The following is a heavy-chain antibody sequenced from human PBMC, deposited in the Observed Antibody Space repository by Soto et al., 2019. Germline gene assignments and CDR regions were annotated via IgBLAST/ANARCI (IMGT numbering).Heavy chain of an antibody. CDR2: ISGSGGST. V-gene: IGHV3-23*01. CDR3: ALRAAVGIFLYYYYGMDV. Sequence: GSLRLSCAASGFTFSSYAMSWVRQAPGKGLEWVSAISGSGGSTYYADSVKGRFTISRDNSKNTLYLQMNSLRAEDTAVYYCALRAAVGIFLYYYYGMDVWGQGTTVTVSS. D-gene: IGHD6-13*01. CDR1: GFTFSSYA. J-gene: IGHJ6*02.